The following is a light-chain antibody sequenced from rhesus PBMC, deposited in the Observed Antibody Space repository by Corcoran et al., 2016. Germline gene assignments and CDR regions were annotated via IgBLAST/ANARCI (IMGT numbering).Light chain of an antibody. CDR2: AAT. Sequence: DIQMTQSPSSLSASVGDTVTITCRASQGISSYLNWFQQKPGKAPKLLIYAATTLQSGVPSRFSGRGSGTDFTLTISRLQPEDFATYYCQQYKGYPLTFGGGTKVEIK. CDR3: QQYKGYPLT. CDR1: QGISSY. V-gene: IGKV1-28*02. J-gene: IGKJ4*01.